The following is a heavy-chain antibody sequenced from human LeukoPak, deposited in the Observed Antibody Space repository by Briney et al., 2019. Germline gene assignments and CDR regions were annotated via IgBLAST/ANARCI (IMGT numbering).Heavy chain of an antibody. CDR2: MNPNSGNT. Sequence: ASVKVSCKASGYTFTSYDINWVRQATGQGLEWMGWMNPNSGNTGYAQKFQGRVTMTRDTSTSTVYMELSSLRSEDTAVYYCARDGGHWFDPWGQGTLVTVSS. CDR1: GYTFTSYD. V-gene: IGHV1-8*01. CDR3: ARDGGHWFDP. D-gene: IGHD2-15*01. J-gene: IGHJ5*02.